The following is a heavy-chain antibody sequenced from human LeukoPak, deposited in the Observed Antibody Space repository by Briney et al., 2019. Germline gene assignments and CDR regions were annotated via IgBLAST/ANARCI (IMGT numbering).Heavy chain of an antibody. CDR3: ARRAAAGRYYYMDV. CDR2: INHSGST. Sequence: PSETLSLTCAVYGGSFSGYYWSWIRQPPGKGREWIGEINHSGSTNYNPSLKSRVTISVDTSKNQFSLKLSSVTAADTAVYYCARRAAAGRYYYMDVWGKGATVTVSS. V-gene: IGHV4-34*01. J-gene: IGHJ6*03. D-gene: IGHD6-13*01. CDR1: GGSFSGYY.